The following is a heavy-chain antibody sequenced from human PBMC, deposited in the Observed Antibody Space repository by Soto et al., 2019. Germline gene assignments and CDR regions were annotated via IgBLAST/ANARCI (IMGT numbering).Heavy chain of an antibody. D-gene: IGHD3-3*01. CDR3: ARLRITIFGVVPQPPNYYYYGMDV. Sequence: SVKVSCKASGGTFSSCAIGWVRQARGQGLEWMGGIIPIFGTANYAQKFQGRVTITADESTSTAYMELSSLRSEDTAVYYCARLRITIFGVVPQPPNYYYYGMDVWGQGTTVTVSS. V-gene: IGHV1-69*13. CDR2: IIPIFGTA. CDR1: GGTFSSCA. J-gene: IGHJ6*02.